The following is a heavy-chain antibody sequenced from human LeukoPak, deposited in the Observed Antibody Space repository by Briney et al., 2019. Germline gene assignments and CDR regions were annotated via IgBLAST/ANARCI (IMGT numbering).Heavy chain of an antibody. CDR3: ARLGIQPTFQLDY. D-gene: IGHD5-18*01. Sequence: SETLSLTCTVSGGSVSSGDYYGNWIRQPPGKVREWIGYIYYSGSTNYNPSLKSRVTISVDTSKNQFSLKLTSGSAADTAVYFCARLGIQPTFQLDYWGQETLVTVSS. J-gene: IGHJ4*02. CDR1: GGSVSSGDYY. CDR2: IYYSGST. V-gene: IGHV4-61*08.